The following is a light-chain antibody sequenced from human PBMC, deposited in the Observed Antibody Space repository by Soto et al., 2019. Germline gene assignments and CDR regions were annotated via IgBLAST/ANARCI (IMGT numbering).Light chain of an antibody. CDR2: DVS. CDR3: SSYISSSTVV. V-gene: IGLV2-14*01. CDR1: SSDVGGYNY. J-gene: IGLJ2*01. Sequence: QSALTQPASVSGSPGQSITISCTGTSSDVGGYNYVSWYQQHPGKAPKLMIYDVSNRPSGVSNRFSGSKSGNTASLTISGLQAEDEADYSCSSYISSSTVVFGGGTKLTVL.